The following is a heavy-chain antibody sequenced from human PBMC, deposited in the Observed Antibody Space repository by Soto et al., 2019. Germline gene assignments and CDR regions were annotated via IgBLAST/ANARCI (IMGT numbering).Heavy chain of an antibody. V-gene: IGHV3-66*01. CDR1: GFTVSSNY. D-gene: IGHD3-10*01. CDR2: IYSGGST. CDR3: ARGIDFTGRAAHPPDYYFDY. J-gene: IGHJ4*02. Sequence: GGSLRLSCAASGFTVSSNYMSWVRQAPGKGLEWVSVIYSGGSTYYADSVKGRFTISRDNSKNTLYLQMNSLRAEDTAVYYCARGIDFTGRAAHPPDYYFDYWGQGTLVTVSS.